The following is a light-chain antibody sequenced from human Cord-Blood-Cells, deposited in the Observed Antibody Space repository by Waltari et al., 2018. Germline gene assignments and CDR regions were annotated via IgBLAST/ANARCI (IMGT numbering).Light chain of an antibody. J-gene: IGKJ4*01. CDR1: QSVSSSY. CDR3: QQYGSSPLT. CDR2: GAS. V-gene: IGKV3-20*01. Sequence: EIVSTQSPGTLSLTPEERAPLSCRASQSVSSSYLAWYQQKPGQAPSLLIYGASSRATGIADRFSGSGSGTDFTLTISRLEPEDFAVYYCQQYGSSPLTFGGGTKVEIK.